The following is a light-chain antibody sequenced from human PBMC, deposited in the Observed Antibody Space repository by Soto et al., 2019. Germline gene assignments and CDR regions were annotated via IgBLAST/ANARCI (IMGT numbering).Light chain of an antibody. CDR3: QAWDSSTVV. Sequence: SYELTQPHSVSVSQGKTASITCSGDKLGDKYACWYQQKPGQSPVLVIYQDTNRPSGIPERFSGSNSGNTATLTISGTQAMDEADYYCQAWDSSTVVFGGGTKLTVL. CDR2: QDT. CDR1: KLGDKY. V-gene: IGLV3-1*01. J-gene: IGLJ2*01.